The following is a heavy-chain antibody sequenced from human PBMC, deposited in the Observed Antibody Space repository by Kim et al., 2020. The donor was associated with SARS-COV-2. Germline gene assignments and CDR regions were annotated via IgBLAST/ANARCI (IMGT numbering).Heavy chain of an antibody. J-gene: IGHJ6*02. Sequence: SETLSLTCTVSGGSISSYYWSWIRQPPGKGLEWIGYIYYSGSTNYNPSLKSRVTISVDTSKNQFSLKLSSVTAADTAVYYCARDVTPLYDYSNYQEWYYYGMDVWGQGTTVTVSS. CDR2: IYYSGST. D-gene: IGHD4-4*01. V-gene: IGHV4-59*01. CDR1: GGSISSYY. CDR3: ARDVTPLYDYSNYQEWYYYGMDV.